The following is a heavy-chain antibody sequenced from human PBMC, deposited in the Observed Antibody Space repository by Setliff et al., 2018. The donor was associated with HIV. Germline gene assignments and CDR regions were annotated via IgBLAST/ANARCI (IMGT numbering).Heavy chain of an antibody. D-gene: IGHD6-13*01. Sequence: GGSLRLSCAGSGFTFNTCAMNWVRQAPGKGLEWVAVISYDGNIKYYADSVKGRFTISRDNSKNTLYLQMNSLRAEDTAVYYCASGQQLVPDYWGQGTLVTVSS. CDR1: GFTFNTCA. CDR3: ASGQQLVPDY. J-gene: IGHJ4*02. CDR2: ISYDGNIK. V-gene: IGHV3-30*14.